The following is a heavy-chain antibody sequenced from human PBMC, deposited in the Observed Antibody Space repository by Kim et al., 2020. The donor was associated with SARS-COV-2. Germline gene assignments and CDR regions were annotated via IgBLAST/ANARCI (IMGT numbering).Heavy chain of an antibody. CDR2: IYYSGST. Sequence: SETLSLTCTVSGGSISSSSYYWGWIRQPPGKGLEWIGSIYYSGSTYYNPSLKSRVTISVDTSKNQFSLKLSSVTAADTAVYYCASLLWFGELPSDYWGQGTLVTVSS. CDR3: ASLLWFGELPSDY. V-gene: IGHV4-39*01. D-gene: IGHD3-10*01. CDR1: GGSISSSSYY. J-gene: IGHJ4*02.